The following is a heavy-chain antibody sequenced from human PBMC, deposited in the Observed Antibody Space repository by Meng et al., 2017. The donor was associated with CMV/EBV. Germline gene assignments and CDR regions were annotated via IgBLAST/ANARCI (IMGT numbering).Heavy chain of an antibody. Sequence: ASVKVSCKASGYTFTSYGISWVRQAPGQGLEWMGWISAYNGNTNYAQKLQGRVNMTTDTSTSTAYMELRSLRSDDTAVYYCARVDLGLAYDFWVVRGDYYYGMDVWGQGTTVTVSS. J-gene: IGHJ6*02. D-gene: IGHD3-3*01. CDR2: ISAYNGNT. V-gene: IGHV1-18*01. CDR1: GYTFTSYG. CDR3: ARVDLGLAYDFWVVRGDYYYGMDV.